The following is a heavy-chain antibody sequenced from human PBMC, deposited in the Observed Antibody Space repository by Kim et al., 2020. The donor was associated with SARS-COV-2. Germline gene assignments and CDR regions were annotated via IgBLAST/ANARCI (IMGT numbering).Heavy chain of an antibody. J-gene: IGHJ3*01. Sequence: ASVKVSCKTSGYTFTMYPIHWMRQAPGQSIEWLGWIDGGNGDTRYSHNFQGSLTFNRDASASTASMELNNLKFEDTAVYFCARESRQDALDFWRQGTTVSVSS. CDR3: ARESRQDALDF. CDR1: GYTFTMYP. V-gene: IGHV1-3*01. CDR2: IDGGNGDT.